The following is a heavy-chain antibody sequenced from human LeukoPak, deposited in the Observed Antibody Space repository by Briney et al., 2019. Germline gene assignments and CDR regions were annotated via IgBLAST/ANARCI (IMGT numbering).Heavy chain of an antibody. CDR2: ISGYNGNT. CDR3: ATGYPERRPSDMLTVPLFDY. CDR1: GNTFSSYG. Sequence: ASVKVSCKASGNTFSSYGFSWVRQAPGQGLEWMGWISGYNGNTKYEEKFQDRVTMTTDTSTNTAYMKLRSLRSDDTATYYCATGYPERRPSDMLTVPLFDYWGQGTLVIVSS. J-gene: IGHJ4*02. V-gene: IGHV1-18*01. D-gene: IGHD3-9*01.